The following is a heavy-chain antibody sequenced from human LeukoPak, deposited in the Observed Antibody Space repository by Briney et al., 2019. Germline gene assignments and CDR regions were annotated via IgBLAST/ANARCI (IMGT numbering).Heavy chain of an antibody. D-gene: IGHD3-16*01. CDR1: GFTFSNAW. CDR3: ARDSGGNDY. J-gene: IGHJ4*02. Sequence: GGSLRLSCAASGFTFSNAWMSWVRQAPGKGLEWVGRIKSKTDGGTTDYAAPVKGRFTISRDNAKNSVFLQMNNLRVEDTAMYYCARDSGGNDYWGQGLLVTVSS. CDR2: IKSKTDGGTT. V-gene: IGHV3-15*01.